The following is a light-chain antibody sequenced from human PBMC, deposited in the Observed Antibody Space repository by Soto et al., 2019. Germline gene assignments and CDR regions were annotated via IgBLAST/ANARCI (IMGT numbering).Light chain of an antibody. J-gene: IGKJ5*01. CDR2: AAS. Sequence: DIQMTQSPSSVSASVGDRVTITCRASQDISSWLAWYQQKPGKAPKLLIYAASSLQSGVPSRFSGRGSGTDFTLTISSLQPEDFATLFWQQDNSFPITFGQGTRLEIK. CDR3: QQDNSFPIT. V-gene: IGKV1-12*01. CDR1: QDISSW.